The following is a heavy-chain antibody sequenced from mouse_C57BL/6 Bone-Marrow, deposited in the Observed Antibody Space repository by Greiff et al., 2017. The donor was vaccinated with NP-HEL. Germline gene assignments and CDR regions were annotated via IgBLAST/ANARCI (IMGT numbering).Heavy chain of an antibody. J-gene: IGHJ3*01. D-gene: IGHD2-4*01. V-gene: IGHV1-81*01. CDR2: IYPRSGNT. CDR3: ATYDYDAY. CDR1: GYTFTSYG. Sequence: QVQLQQSGPVLVKPGASVKMSCKASGYTFTSYGISWVKQRTGQGLEWIGEIYPRSGNTYYNEKFKGKATLTADKSSSTAYMELRSLTSEDSAVYFCATYDYDAYWGQGTLVTVSA.